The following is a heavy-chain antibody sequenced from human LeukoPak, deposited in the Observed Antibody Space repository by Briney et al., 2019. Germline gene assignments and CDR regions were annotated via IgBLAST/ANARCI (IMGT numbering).Heavy chain of an antibody. CDR1: GGTFLSYA. V-gene: IGHV1-69*05. D-gene: IGHD5-12*01. Sequence: SVKVSCKASGGTFLSYAFNWVRQAPGQGLEWMGGIIAILGTANYAQRFQGRVTITTDESTSTAYMELSRLTSEDTAVYFCATGYSGYDRIIYYYCMDVWGKGTTVTVSS. CDR3: ATGYSGYDRIIYYYCMDV. CDR2: IIAILGTA. J-gene: IGHJ6*03.